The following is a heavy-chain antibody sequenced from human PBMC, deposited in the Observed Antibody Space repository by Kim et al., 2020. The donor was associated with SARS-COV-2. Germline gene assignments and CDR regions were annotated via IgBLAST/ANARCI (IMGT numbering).Heavy chain of an antibody. D-gene: IGHD5-12*01. Sequence: NIKYSQKFQGRATLTMDTSASTAYMELRALTSEDTAVYYCARDLLHSGYDYWGQGTLVTVSS. V-gene: IGHV1-3*01. J-gene: IGHJ4*02. CDR3: ARDLLHSGYDY. CDR2: NI.